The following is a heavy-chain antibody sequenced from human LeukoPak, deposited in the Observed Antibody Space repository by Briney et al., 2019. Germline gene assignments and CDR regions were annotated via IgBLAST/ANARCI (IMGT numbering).Heavy chain of an antibody. J-gene: IGHJ5*02. CDR1: GYSFTSYW. CDR3: ARRFPYCSSTSCYTDWFDP. Sequence: GESLKISCKGSGYSFTSYWIGWVRQMPGKGLEWMGIIYHGDSDTRYSPSFQGQVTISADKSISTAYLQWSSLKASDTAMYYCARRFPYCSSTSCYTDWFDPWGQGTLVTVSS. V-gene: IGHV5-51*01. CDR2: IYHGDSDT. D-gene: IGHD2-2*02.